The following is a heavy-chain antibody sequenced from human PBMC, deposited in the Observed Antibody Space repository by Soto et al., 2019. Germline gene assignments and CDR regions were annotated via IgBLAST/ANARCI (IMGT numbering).Heavy chain of an antibody. CDR2: ISKSANTI. D-gene: IGHD3-9*01. Sequence: GGSLRLSCAASGFIFSEYYMSWIRQAPGKGLEWVAYISKSANTIFYGDSVKGRFTISRDNAKNSLYLQMNSLTAGDTAVYYCARERTFDWLSPSIFDSWGQGTLVTVSS. V-gene: IGHV3-11*01. J-gene: IGHJ4*02. CDR1: GFIFSEYY. CDR3: ARERTFDWLSPSIFDS.